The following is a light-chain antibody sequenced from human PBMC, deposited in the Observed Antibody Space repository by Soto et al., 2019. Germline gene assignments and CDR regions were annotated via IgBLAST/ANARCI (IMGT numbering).Light chain of an antibody. V-gene: IGKV1-33*01. CDR2: DAS. CDR3: QQYDNLPYT. Sequence: DIQMTQSPSSLSASLGDRVTITCQASQDISNYLNWYQQKPGKAPKLLIYDASNLETGVPPRFSGSGSGTDFTFTISSLQPEDIATYYCQQYDNLPYTFGQGTKLEIK. J-gene: IGKJ2*01. CDR1: QDISNY.